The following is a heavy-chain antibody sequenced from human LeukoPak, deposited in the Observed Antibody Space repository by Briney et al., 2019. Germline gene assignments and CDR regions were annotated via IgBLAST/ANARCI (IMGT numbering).Heavy chain of an antibody. CDR3: AKHTPGYCSGGSCYACDY. CDR1: GFTFSSYA. J-gene: IGHJ4*02. CDR2: ISGSGGST. V-gene: IGHV3-23*01. D-gene: IGHD2-15*01. Sequence: GGSLRLSCAASGFTFSSYAMSWVRQAQGKGLERVSAISGSGGSTYYADSVKGRFTISRDNSKNTLHLQMNSLRAEDTAVYYCAKHTPGYCSGGSCYACDYWGQGTLVTVSS.